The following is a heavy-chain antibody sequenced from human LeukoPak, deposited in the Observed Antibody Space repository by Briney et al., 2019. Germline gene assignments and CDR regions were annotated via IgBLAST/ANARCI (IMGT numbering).Heavy chain of an antibody. Sequence: GESQRISCKGSGYRFTSYWITWVRQMPGKGLEWMGRIDPSDSYTKYSPSFQGHVTISADKSISTGYLQWSSLKASDAAMYYCASGNDYRLDYWGQGTLVTVSS. CDR2: IDPSDSYT. D-gene: IGHD5-12*01. V-gene: IGHV5-10-1*01. CDR3: ASGNDYRLDY. CDR1: GYRFTSYW. J-gene: IGHJ4*02.